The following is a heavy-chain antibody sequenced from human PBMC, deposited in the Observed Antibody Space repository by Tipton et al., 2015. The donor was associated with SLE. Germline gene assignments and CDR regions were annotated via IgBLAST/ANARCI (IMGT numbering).Heavy chain of an antibody. D-gene: IGHD4-17*01. V-gene: IGHV4-30-4*01. CDR3: AAMYGDARTNWFDS. CDR2: ISDSGDT. CDR1: GGSISSGDYF. J-gene: IGHJ5*01. Sequence: TLSLTCTVSGGSISSGDYFWSWIRQHPGRGLEWIGCISDSGDTYYNPSLKSRLTMSVDTSENRFSLKLNSVTAADTALYYCAAMYGDARTNWFDSWGQGTLVTVSS.